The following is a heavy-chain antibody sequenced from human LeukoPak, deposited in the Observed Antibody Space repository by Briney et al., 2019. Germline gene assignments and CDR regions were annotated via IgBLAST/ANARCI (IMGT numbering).Heavy chain of an antibody. J-gene: IGHJ4*02. CDR2: INHSGST. V-gene: IGHV4-34*01. D-gene: IGHD2-2*01. CDR1: GGSFSGYY. CDR3: ARGVGYCSSTSCYAVGYYFDY. Sequence: SETLSLTCAVYGGSFSGYYWSWIRQPPGKGLEWIGEINHSGSTNYNPSLKSRVTISVDTSKSQFSLKLSSVTAADTAVYYCARGVGYCSSTSCYAVGYYFDYWGQGTLVTVSS.